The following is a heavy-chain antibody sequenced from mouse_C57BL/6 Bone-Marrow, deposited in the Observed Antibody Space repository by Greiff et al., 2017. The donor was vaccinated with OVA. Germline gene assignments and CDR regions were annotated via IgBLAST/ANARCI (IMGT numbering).Heavy chain of an antibody. CDR3: ARMMVTTEGYAMDY. Sequence: QVTLKESGPGILQPSQTLSLTCSFSGFSLSTFGMGVGWIRQPSGKGLEWLAHIWWDDDKYYNPALKSRLTISKDTSKNQVFLKIANVDTAETATYYCARMMVTTEGYAMDYWGQGTSVTVSS. CDR1: GFSLSTFGMG. D-gene: IGHD2-2*01. CDR2: IWWDDDK. V-gene: IGHV8-8*01. J-gene: IGHJ4*01.